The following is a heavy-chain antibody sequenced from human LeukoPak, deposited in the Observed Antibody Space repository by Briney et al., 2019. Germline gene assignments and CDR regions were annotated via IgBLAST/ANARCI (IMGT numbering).Heavy chain of an antibody. CDR3: ARDRSGIAAAGHYFDY. CDR2: ISSSSNYI. V-gene: IGHV3-21*01. J-gene: IGHJ4*02. Sequence: GGSLRLSCAASGFTFSGYSMNWVRQAPGKGLEWVSSISSSSNYIYYADSVKGRFTLSRDNAKNSLYLQMNSLRAEDTAVYYCARDRSGIAAAGHYFDYWGQGTLVTVSS. D-gene: IGHD6-13*01. CDR1: GFTFSGYS.